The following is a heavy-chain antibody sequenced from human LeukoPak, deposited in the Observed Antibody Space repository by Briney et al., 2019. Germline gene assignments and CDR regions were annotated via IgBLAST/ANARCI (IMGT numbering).Heavy chain of an antibody. D-gene: IGHD6-13*01. V-gene: IGHV4-39*07. CDR1: GGSISSSSYY. CDR3: ARDSRGYSSSWYWNDWFDP. Sequence: PSETLSLTCTVSGGSISSSSYYWGWIRQPPGKGLEWIGSIYYSGSTYYNPSLKSRVTISVDTSKNQFSLKLSSVTAADTAVYYCARDSRGYSSSWYWNDWFDPWGQGTLVTVSS. J-gene: IGHJ5*02. CDR2: IYYSGST.